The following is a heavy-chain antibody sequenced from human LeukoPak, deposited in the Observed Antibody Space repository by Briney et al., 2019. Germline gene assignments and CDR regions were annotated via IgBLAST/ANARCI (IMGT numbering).Heavy chain of an antibody. CDR3: ARSFDYSQEHDAFDI. CDR1: GFTHGNNG. CDR2: IWYDGSDK. Sequence: RRSQGLSGEACGFTHGNNGMHWVHQAKGKGLEWVAVIWYDGSDKYYADSVKGRFTISRDNSKNTLYVQMNSLRVEDTAVYHCARSFDYSQEHDAFDIWGQGTMVTVSS. D-gene: IGHD3-9*01. J-gene: IGHJ3*02. V-gene: IGHV3-33*01.